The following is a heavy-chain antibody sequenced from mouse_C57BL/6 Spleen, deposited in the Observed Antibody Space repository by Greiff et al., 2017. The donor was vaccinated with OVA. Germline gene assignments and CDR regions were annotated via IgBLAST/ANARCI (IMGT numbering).Heavy chain of an antibody. D-gene: IGHD1-1*01. J-gene: IGHJ4*01. V-gene: IGHV1-81*01. CDR1: GYTFTSYG. Sequence: VQLQQSGAELARPGASVKLSCKASGYTFTSYGISWVKQRTGQGLEWIGEIYPRSGNTYYNEKFKGKATLTADKSSSTAYMELRSLTSEDSAVYFCARDTTVVATPYAMDYWGQGTSVTVSS. CDR2: IYPRSGNT. CDR3: ARDTTVVATPYAMDY.